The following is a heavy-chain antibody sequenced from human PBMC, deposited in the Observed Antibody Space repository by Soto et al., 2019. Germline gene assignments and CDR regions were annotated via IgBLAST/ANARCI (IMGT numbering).Heavy chain of an antibody. Sequence: DVQLVQSGAEVKQPGESLKISCKGSGYTFTNYWIGWVRQVPGKGLEWMGIISPGDSDARYSPSFQGQVTISADKSINTAYLQWSSLKASDTAMYYCARLSTSHGDYWGQGTLVTVSA. V-gene: IGHV5-51*03. CDR3: ARLSTSHGDY. D-gene: IGHD2-2*01. CDR2: ISPGDSDA. CDR1: GYTFTNYW. J-gene: IGHJ4*02.